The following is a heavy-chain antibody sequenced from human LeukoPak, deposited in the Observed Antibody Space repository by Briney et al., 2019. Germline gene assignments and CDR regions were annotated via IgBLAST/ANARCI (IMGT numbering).Heavy chain of an antibody. D-gene: IGHD5-24*01. J-gene: IGHJ4*02. CDR2: IYTSGST. CDR3: ARHSFYDHDGYPLDH. CDR1: GGSISSGSYY. Sequence: SETLSLTCTVSGGSISSGSYYWSWIRQPAGKGLEWIGRIYTSGSTNYNPSLKSRVTISADTSKNQLSLKLTSVTAADTAFYYCARHSFYDHDGYPLDHWGQGTLVTVAS. V-gene: IGHV4-61*02.